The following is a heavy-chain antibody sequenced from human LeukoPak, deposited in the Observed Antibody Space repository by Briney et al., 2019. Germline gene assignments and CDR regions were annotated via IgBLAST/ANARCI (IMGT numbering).Heavy chain of an antibody. CDR2: INSDGSIT. CDR3: ARDPKQGGTYWNYFDY. CDR1: GFTFSNYY. J-gene: IGHJ4*02. V-gene: IGHV3-74*03. Sequence: GGSLRLSCAASGFTFSNYYMHWVRQAPGKGPVWVSRINSDGSITKYADSVKGRFTISRDNAKNPLYLEMNSLGAEDTAVYYCARDPKQGGTYWNYFDYWGQGTLVTVSP. D-gene: IGHD1-26*01.